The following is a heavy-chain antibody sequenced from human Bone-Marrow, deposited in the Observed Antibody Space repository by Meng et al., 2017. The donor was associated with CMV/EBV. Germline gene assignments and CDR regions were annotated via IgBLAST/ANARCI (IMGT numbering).Heavy chain of an antibody. V-gene: IGHV3-48*04. Sequence: GGSLRLSCAASGFTFSSYSMNWVRQAPGKGLEWVSYISSSSSTIYYADSVKGRFTISSDNAKNSLYLTMNSLRAEDTAVYYCARDDYGASKAPNRHYYYYGMDVWGQGTTVTVSS. CDR2: ISSSSSTI. D-gene: IGHD4-17*01. CDR1: GFTFSSYS. CDR3: ARDDYGASKAPNRHYYYYGMDV. J-gene: IGHJ6*02.